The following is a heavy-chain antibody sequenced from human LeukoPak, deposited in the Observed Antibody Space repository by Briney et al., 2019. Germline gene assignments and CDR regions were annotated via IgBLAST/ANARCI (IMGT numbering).Heavy chain of an antibody. J-gene: IGHJ4*02. Sequence: ASVKVSCKASGYTFNGYYIHWVRQAPGQGPEWMGWINPNSGGTNYAQMFQGRVTMTSDTSISTAYMELSRLRSDDTAVYYCARGDGYSNGLDYWGQGTLVTVSS. D-gene: IGHD5-12*01. V-gene: IGHV1-2*02. CDR1: GYTFNGYY. CDR2: INPNSGGT. CDR3: ARGDGYSNGLDY.